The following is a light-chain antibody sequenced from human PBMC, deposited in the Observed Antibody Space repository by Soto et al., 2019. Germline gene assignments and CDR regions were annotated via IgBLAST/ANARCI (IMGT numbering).Light chain of an antibody. CDR2: DVS. CDR1: SSDVGGYNY. CDR3: SSYTSSSTRV. Sequence: HSSLTQAASVSGAPGESLPITCNETSSDVGGYNYVSWYQQHPGKAPKLMIYDVSNRPSGVSNRFSGSKSGNTASLTISGLQAEDEADYYCSSYTSSSTRVFGTGTKVTVL. J-gene: IGLJ1*01. V-gene: IGLV2-14*01.